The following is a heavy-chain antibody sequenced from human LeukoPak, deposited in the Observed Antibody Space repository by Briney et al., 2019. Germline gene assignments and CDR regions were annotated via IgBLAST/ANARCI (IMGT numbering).Heavy chain of an antibody. CDR2: INPSGGST. CDR1: GYTFTSYY. J-gene: IGHJ4*02. Sequence: GASVKVSCKASGYTFTSYYMHWVRQAPGQGLEWMGIINPSGGSTSYAQKFQGRVTMTRDTSTSTVYMELSSLRSEDTAVYYCAGDVGGDGYNPLFFDYWGQGTLVTVSS. D-gene: IGHD5-24*01. CDR3: AGDVGGDGYNPLFFDY. V-gene: IGHV1-46*01.